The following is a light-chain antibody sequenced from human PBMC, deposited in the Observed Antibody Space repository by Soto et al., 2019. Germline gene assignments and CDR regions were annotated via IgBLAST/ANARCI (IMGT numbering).Light chain of an antibody. J-gene: IGLJ1*01. Sequence: QSALTQPRSVSGSPGQSVTISCTGTSSDVGGYDSVSWYQHHPGKAPKLMIYDVSKRPSGVPDRFSGSKSDNTASLTISGLQAEDEADYCCCSDAGTNRYVFGTGTKVTVL. V-gene: IGLV2-11*01. CDR3: CSDAGTNRYV. CDR1: SSDVGGYDS. CDR2: DVS.